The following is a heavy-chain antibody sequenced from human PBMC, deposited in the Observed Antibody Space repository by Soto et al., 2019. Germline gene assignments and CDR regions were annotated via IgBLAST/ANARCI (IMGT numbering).Heavy chain of an antibody. CDR2: IDPSDSYT. J-gene: IGHJ6*02. CDR3: ARQSNTEYYYYGMDV. CDR1: GYSFTSYW. V-gene: IGHV5-10-1*01. D-gene: IGHD5-18*01. Sequence: PGESLKISCKGSGYSFTSYWISWVRQMPGKGLEWMGRIDPSDSYTNYSPSFQGHVTISADKSISTAYLQWSSLKASDTAMYYCARQSNTEYYYYGMDVWGQGTTVTVSS.